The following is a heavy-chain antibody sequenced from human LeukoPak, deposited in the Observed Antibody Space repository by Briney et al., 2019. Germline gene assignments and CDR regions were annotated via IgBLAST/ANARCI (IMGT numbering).Heavy chain of an antibody. CDR2: ISGSGGST. Sequence: GGSLRLSCAASGFTFSSYAMNWVRQAPGKGLEWVSGISGSGGSTYYAESVKGRLTISRDNSKNTLYLQMNSLRAEDTAVYYCARASSGSYYYGMDVWGQGTTVTVSS. D-gene: IGHD1-26*01. CDR3: ARASSGSYYYGMDV. V-gene: IGHV3-23*01. J-gene: IGHJ6*02. CDR1: GFTFSSYA.